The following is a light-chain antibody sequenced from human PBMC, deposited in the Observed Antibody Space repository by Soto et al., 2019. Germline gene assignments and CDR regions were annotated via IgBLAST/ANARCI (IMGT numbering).Light chain of an antibody. J-gene: IGLJ3*02. CDR3: CSYAGSYTWV. V-gene: IGLV2-11*01. Sequence: QSALTQPGSVAGSPGQSVTISCTGTSSDVGGYNYVSWYQQHPGKAPKLMISDVSKRPSGVPDRFSGSKSGNTASLTISGLQAEDEADYYCCSYAGSYTWVFGGGTKLTVL. CDR1: SSDVGGYNY. CDR2: DVS.